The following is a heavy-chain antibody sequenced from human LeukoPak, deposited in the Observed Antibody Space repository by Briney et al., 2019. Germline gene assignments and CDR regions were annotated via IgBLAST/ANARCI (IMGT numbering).Heavy chain of an antibody. V-gene: IGHV1-69*05. CDR3: ARVGRTRGYYYYYYMDV. CDR1: GGTFSSYA. J-gene: IGHJ6*03. D-gene: IGHD1-26*01. CDR2: VIPIFGTA. Sequence: ASVKVSCKASGGTFSSYAISWVRQAPGQGLEWMGGVIPIFGTANYAQKFQGRVTITTDESTSTAYMELSSLRSEDTAVYYCARVGRTRGYYYYYYMDVWGKGTTVTVSS.